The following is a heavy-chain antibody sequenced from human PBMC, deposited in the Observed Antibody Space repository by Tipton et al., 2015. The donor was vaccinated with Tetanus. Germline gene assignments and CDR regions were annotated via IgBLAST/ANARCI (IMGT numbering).Heavy chain of an antibody. V-gene: IGHV4-31*03. Sequence: LVKPTQTLSLTCTVSGDSFSGGGYWTWIRQHPGKGLEWIGYIYYSGHTHYNPSLRGRVDISLDTSQNQVSLNLRSVTAADTAVYYCAKDRLCGGECYSLWGRGTLVTVSS. CDR1: GDSFSGGGY. J-gene: IGHJ4*02. CDR2: IYYSGHT. D-gene: IGHD2-21*01. CDR3: AKDRLCGGECYSL.